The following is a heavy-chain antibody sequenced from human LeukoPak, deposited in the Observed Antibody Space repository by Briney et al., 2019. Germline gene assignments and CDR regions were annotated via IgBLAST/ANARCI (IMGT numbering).Heavy chain of an antibody. Sequence: SSETLSLTCTVSNGCISSYHWSWVRQPPGKGLEWIGYILTSGTTNYNPSLKSRLTISVDTSKNQFTLKLSSVTAADTAVYYCARLRVSGSYLYYFDYWGQGTLVTVSS. CDR2: ILTSGTT. CDR1: NGCISSYH. J-gene: IGHJ4*02. V-gene: IGHV4-4*09. D-gene: IGHD1-26*01. CDR3: ARLRVSGSYLYYFDY.